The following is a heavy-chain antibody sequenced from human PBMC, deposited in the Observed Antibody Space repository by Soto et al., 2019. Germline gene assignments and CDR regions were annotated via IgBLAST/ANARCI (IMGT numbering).Heavy chain of an antibody. J-gene: IGHJ5*02. CDR2: MNSDGSDT. V-gene: IGHV3-74*01. D-gene: IGHD2-8*01. Sequence: PGGSLRLSCAASGFTFSGYLMHWVRQAPGKGLVWVSRMNSDGSDTYYADSVKGRFTISRDNARNTVYLQMNSLRVEDTAVYYCAREGMGFSNWFDPRGQGTLVTVSS. CDR1: GFTFSGYL. CDR3: AREGMGFSNWFDP.